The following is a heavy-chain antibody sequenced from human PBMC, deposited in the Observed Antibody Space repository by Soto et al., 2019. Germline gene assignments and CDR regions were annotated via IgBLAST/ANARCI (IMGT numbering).Heavy chain of an antibody. V-gene: IGHV1-69*13. D-gene: IGHD3-10*01. CDR3: AREQGILWFGELLYMDYYGMDV. CDR1: GGTLSRHA. J-gene: IGHJ6*02. Sequence: SVKVSCKASGGTLSRHAISWVRQAPGQRLEWMGGIIPIFGTANYAQKFQGRVTITADESTSTAYMELSSLRSEDTAVYYCAREQGILWFGELLYMDYYGMDVWGQGTTVTVSS. CDR2: IIPIFGTA.